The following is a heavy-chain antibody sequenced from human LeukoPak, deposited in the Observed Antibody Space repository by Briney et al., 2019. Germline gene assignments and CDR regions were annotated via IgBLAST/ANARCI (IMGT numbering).Heavy chain of an antibody. V-gene: IGHV4-61*01. D-gene: IGHD3-22*01. CDR3: ARDPSGYFNY. CDR1: GGSVSSGSYY. CDR2: IYDSGST. Sequence: SETLSLTCTVSGGSVSSGSYYWSWIRQPPGKGLEWIGYIYDSGSTNYNPSLKSRVAISVDTSKNQFSLKLSSVTAADTAVYYCARDPSGYFNYWGQGTLVTVSS. J-gene: IGHJ4*02.